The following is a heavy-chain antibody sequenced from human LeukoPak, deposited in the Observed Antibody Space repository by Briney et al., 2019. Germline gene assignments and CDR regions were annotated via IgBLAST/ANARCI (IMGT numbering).Heavy chain of an antibody. CDR3: ARWDKWELRVFDY. J-gene: IGHJ4*02. CDR1: GYTFTSYD. CDR2: MNPNSGNT. Sequence: ASVKVSCKASGYTFTSYDINWVRQATGQGLEWMGWMNPNSGNTGYAQKFQGRVTITRNTSISTAYMELSSLRSDDTAVYYCARWDKWELRVFDYWGQGTLVTVSS. V-gene: IGHV1-8*03. D-gene: IGHD1-26*01.